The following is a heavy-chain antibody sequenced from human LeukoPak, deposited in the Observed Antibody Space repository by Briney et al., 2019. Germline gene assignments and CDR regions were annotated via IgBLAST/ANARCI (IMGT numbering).Heavy chain of an antibody. CDR3: ARDQDIVVVTAPFDY. D-gene: IGHD2-21*02. J-gene: IGHJ4*02. Sequence: PGGSLRLSCAASGFTFSSYGMHRVRQAPGKGLEWVAVIWYDGSNKYYADSVKGRFTISRDNSKNTLYLQMNSLRAEDTAVYYCARDQDIVVVTAPFDYWGQGTLVTVSS. CDR2: IWYDGSNK. V-gene: IGHV3-33*01. CDR1: GFTFSSYG.